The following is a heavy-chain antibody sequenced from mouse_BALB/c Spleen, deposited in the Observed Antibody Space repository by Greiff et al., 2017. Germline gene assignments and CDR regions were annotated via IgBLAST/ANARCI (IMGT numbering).Heavy chain of an antibody. CDR1: GFTFSSYT. D-gene: IGHD2-10*02. V-gene: IGHV5-12-2*01. Sequence: EVHLVESGGGLVQPGGSLKLSCAASGFTFSSYTMSWVRQTPEKRLEWVAYISNGGGSTYYPDTVKGRFTISRDNAKNTLYLQMSSLKSEDTAMYYCARHKYGNYLDYYYAMDYWGQGTSVTVSS. CDR2: ISNGGGST. CDR3: ARHKYGNYLDYYYAMDY. J-gene: IGHJ4*01.